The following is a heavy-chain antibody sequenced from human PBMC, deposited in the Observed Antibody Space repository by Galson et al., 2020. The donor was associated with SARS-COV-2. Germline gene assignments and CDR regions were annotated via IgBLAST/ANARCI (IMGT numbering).Heavy chain of an antibody. CDR1: GFTFSSYG. J-gene: IGHJ6*02. V-gene: IGHV3-33*01. Sequence: GGSLRLSCAASGFTFSSYGMHWVRQAPGKGLEWVAVIWYDGSNKYYADSVKGRFTISRDNSKNTLYLQMNSLRAEDTAVYYCARGDCSSTSCYIQLDYYGMGVWGQGTTVTVSS. CDR2: IWYDGSNK. CDR3: ARGDCSSTSCYIQLDYYGMGV. D-gene: IGHD2-2*02.